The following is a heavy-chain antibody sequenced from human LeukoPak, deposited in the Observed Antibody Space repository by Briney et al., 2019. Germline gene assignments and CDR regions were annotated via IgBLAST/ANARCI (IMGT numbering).Heavy chain of an antibody. D-gene: IGHD5-18*01. CDR3: ARDRSYGYDY. V-gene: IGHV3-74*01. Sequence: GGSLRLSCAASGFTFSTYWMHWVRQAPGKGLEWVSHINGGGSSTNCADSVKGRLTISRDNAKNTLYLQMNSLGAEDTAVYYCARDRSYGYDYWGQGTLVTVSS. CDR1: GFTFSTYW. CDR2: INGGGSST. J-gene: IGHJ4*02.